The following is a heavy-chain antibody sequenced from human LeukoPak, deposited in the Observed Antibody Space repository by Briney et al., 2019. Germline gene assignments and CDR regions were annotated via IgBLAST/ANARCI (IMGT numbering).Heavy chain of an antibody. V-gene: IGHV4-4*07. J-gene: IGHJ5*02. Sequence: SATLSLTCNVFGVSISNYFWSWLRQPAGKGLEWIGRFYASGTTYYNPSLRSRVTLSMDTSKNHFSLKLTSVTAADTAVYYCTRTHCGGGSCDTFDPWGQGTLVTVSS. CDR1: GVSISNYF. D-gene: IGHD2-21*01. CDR3: TRTHCGGGSCDTFDP. CDR2: FYASGTT.